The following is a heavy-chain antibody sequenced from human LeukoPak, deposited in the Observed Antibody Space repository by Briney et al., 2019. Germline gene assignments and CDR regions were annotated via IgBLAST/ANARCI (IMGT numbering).Heavy chain of an antibody. D-gene: IGHD2-15*01. CDR3: AKSPLPNYYYYGMDV. CDR2: IYVGGST. V-gene: IGHV3-53*01. CDR1: GFSVSSNY. Sequence: PGGSLRLSCAASGFSVSSNYLSWVRQAPGKGLEWVSVIYVGGSTYYADSVKGRFTISRDNSKNTLYLQMNSLRAEDTAVYYCAKSPLPNYYYYGMDVWGQGTTVTVSS. J-gene: IGHJ6*02.